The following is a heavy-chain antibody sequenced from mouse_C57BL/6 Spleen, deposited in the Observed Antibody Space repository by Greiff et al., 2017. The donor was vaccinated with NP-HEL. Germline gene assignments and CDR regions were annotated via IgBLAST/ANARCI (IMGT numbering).Heavy chain of an antibody. CDR3: ARGSITTVVAPFAY. CDR2: ISDGGSYT. J-gene: IGHJ3*01. CDR1: GFTFSSYA. D-gene: IGHD1-1*01. Sequence: EVKLVESGGGLVKPGGSLKLSCAASGFTFSSYAMSWVRQTPEKRLEWVATISDGGSYTYYPDNVKGRFTISRDNAKNNLYLQMSHLKSEDTAMYYCARGSITTVVAPFAYWGKGTLVTVSA. V-gene: IGHV5-4*03.